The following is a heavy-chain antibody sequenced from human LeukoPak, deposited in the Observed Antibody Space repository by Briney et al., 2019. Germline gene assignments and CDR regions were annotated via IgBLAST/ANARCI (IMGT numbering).Heavy chain of an antibody. V-gene: IGHV3-30-3*02. CDR3: AKFGYSSGWYTYYYLHV. J-gene: IGHJ6*03. D-gene: IGHD6-19*01. CDR2: NK. Sequence: NKYYADSVKGRFTISGDNSKNTLYLQMNSLRAEDTAVYYCAKFGYSSGWYTYYYLHVWGKGTTVTISS.